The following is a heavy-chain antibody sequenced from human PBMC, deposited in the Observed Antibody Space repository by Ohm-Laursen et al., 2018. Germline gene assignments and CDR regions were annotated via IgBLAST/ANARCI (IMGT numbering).Heavy chain of an antibody. CDR3: ARVQDYYSDGRNYGAFDY. D-gene: IGHD3-22*01. Sequence: ASVKVSCKASGYTFTGYYIHWVRQAPGQGLEWMGWINPNSAGTDYSQNFQGRVTMTRGTSSSTVYMELSRLRSDDTALYYCARVQDYYSDGRNYGAFDYWGQGSLVTVSS. V-gene: IGHV1-2*02. CDR1: GYTFTGYY. J-gene: IGHJ4*02. CDR2: INPNSAGT.